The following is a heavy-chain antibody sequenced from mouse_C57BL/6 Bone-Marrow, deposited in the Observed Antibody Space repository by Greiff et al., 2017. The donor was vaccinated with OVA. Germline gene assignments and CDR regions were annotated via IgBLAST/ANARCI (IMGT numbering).Heavy chain of an antibody. V-gene: IGHV1-55*01. CDR1: GYTFTSYW. D-gene: IGHD3-2*02. CDR3: ARRSSGYHYYAMDY. J-gene: IGHJ4*01. CDR2: IYPGSGST. Sequence: QVQLKQPGAELVKPGASVKMSCKASGYTFTSYWITWVKQRPGQGLEWIGDIYPGSGSTNYNEKFKSKATLTVDTSSSTAYMQLSSLTSEDSAVYYCARRSSGYHYYAMDYWGQGTSVTVSS.